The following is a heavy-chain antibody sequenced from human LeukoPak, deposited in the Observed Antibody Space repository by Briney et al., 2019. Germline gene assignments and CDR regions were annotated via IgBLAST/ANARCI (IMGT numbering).Heavy chain of an antibody. D-gene: IGHD4-17*01. CDR1: GGSVSSGSYY. CDR2: IYYSGST. CDR3: ARNKDMTTAEYFQH. Sequence: PSETLSLTCTVSGGSVSSGSYYWSWIRQPPGKGLEWIGYIYYSGSTNYNPSLKSRVTISVDTSKNQFSLKLSSVTAADTAVYYCARNKDMTTAEYFQHWGQGTLVTVSS. V-gene: IGHV4-61*01. J-gene: IGHJ1*01.